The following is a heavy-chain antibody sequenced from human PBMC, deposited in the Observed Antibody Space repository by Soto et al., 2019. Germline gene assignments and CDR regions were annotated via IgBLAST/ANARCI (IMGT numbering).Heavy chain of an antibody. J-gene: IGHJ4*02. CDR2: IFHSGST. Sequence: SETLSLTCTVSGASISSYYWSWIRQPPGKGLEWVGFIFHSGSTNCNPSLKSRVTFSVDTSKNQFSLKLTSVTAADTAVYYCARDQNGSPHFDYWGQGSWVTVSS. V-gene: IGHV4-59*01. D-gene: IGHD1-26*01. CDR3: ARDQNGSPHFDY. CDR1: GASISSYY.